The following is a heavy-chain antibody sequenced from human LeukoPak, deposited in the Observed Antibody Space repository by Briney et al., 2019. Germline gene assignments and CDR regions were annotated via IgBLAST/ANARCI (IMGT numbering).Heavy chain of an antibody. CDR3: AAPLGSGWHLDY. V-gene: IGHV3-30*04. CDR1: GLSFTTKA. CDR2: ISLDGKNE. D-gene: IGHD6-19*01. J-gene: IGHJ4*02. Sequence: PGRSLRLSCVASGLSFTTKAMHWVRQAPGEGLEWMSYISLDGKNESYADSVRGRFTISRDNSRNTVYLQINSLRPEDTAVYYCAAPLGSGWHLDYWGQGIRVTVSP.